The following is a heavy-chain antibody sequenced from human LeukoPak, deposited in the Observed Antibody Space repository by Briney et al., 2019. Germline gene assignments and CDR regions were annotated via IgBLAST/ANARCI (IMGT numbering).Heavy chain of an antibody. J-gene: IGHJ3*02. CDR1: GGSISSYY. CDR2: IYTSGST. D-gene: IGHD2-15*01. V-gene: IGHV4-4*09. CDR3: ARRRGGDAFDI. Sequence: SETLSLTCTVSGGSISSYYWSWIRQPPGKGLEWIGYIYTSGSTNYNPSLKSRVTISVDTSKNQFSLKLSSVTAADTAVYYCARRRGGDAFDIWGQGTMVTVSS.